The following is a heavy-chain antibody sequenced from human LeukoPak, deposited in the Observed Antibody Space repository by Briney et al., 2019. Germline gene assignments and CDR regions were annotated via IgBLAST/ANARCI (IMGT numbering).Heavy chain of an antibody. J-gene: IGHJ5*02. Sequence: GGSLRLSCAASGFTFSSNSMNWVRQAPGKGLEWVSYISTSSITIKYADAVKGRFTISRDNDKNSVYLQMNSLRADDTAVYYCARGGSHYWPIDLWGQGTLVTVSS. V-gene: IGHV3-48*01. CDR3: ARGGSHYWPIDL. D-gene: IGHD1-26*01. CDR1: GFTFSSNS. CDR2: ISTSSITI.